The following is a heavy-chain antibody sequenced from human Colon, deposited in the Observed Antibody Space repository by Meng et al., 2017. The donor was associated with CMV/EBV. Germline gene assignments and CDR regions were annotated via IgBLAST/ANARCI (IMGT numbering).Heavy chain of an antibody. J-gene: IGHJ6*02. Sequence: GGSLRLSCAASGFTFDDYTMNWVRHAPGKGLEWVALVSWDGGSTRYADSVRGRFTVSRDNSKKMLYLQMSSLRAEDTAVYYCVSAIVVQFLIPHYYGMDVWGQGTSVTVSS. D-gene: IGHD1-1*01. CDR3: VSAIVVQFLIPHYYGMDV. CDR1: GFTFDDYT. CDR2: VSWDGGST. V-gene: IGHV3-20*04.